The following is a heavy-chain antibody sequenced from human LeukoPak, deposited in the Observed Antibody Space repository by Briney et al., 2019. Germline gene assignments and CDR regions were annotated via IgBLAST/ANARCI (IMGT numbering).Heavy chain of an antibody. V-gene: IGHV1-2*02. CDR1: GYTFTGYY. Sequence: ASVKVSCKASGYTFTGYYMHWVRQAPGQGLEWMGWINPNSGGTNYAQKFQGRLTMTRDTSISTAYMELSRLRSDDTAVYYCARGRDLYDFWSGYYVDYWGQGTLVTVSS. D-gene: IGHD3-3*01. CDR2: INPNSGGT. J-gene: IGHJ4*02. CDR3: ARGRDLYDFWSGYYVDY.